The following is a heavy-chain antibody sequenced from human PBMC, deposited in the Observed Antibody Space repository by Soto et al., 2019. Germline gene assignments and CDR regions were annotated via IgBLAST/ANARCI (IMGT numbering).Heavy chain of an antibody. J-gene: IGHJ3*02. D-gene: IGHD1-26*01. CDR2: ISGSDGST. V-gene: IGHV3-23*01. CDR1: GFTFSSYA. Sequence: PGGSLRLSCAASGFTFSSYAMSWVRQAPGKGLEWVSTISGSDGSTYYADSVKGRFTISRDNSKNTLYLQMNSLRAEDTAVYYCAKEYGIYDAVDIWGQGTMVTVSS. CDR3: AKEYGIYDAVDI.